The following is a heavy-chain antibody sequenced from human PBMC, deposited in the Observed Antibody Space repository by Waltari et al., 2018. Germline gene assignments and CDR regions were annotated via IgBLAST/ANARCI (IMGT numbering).Heavy chain of an antibody. CDR3: VLYSSEPLGDS. CDR2: INLDGRIT. V-gene: IGHV3-74*01. D-gene: IGHD5-18*01. J-gene: IGHJ4*02. CDR1: GFTFSNFW. Sequence: EVQLVESGGGLVQPGGSLRLSCAASGFTFSNFWMHWVRQGPGKGLVSVSLINLDGRITSSADSVNGRFTISRDNAKNTLFLQMNSLRADDTGVYYCVLYSSEPLGDSWGQGTLVTVSS.